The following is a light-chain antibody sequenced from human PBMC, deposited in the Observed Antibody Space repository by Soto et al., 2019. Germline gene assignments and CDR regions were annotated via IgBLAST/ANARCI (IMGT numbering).Light chain of an antibody. CDR3: SSYTTNGTLVV. Sequence: QSALTQAASVSGSPGQSITISCTGTSSDVGGYGFVSWYQQHPGKAPKLIIYEVTKRPSGVSNRFSGSKSGNTASLTISGLQAEDEADYVCSSYTTNGTLVVFGGGTKLTVL. V-gene: IGLV2-14*01. J-gene: IGLJ2*01. CDR2: EVT. CDR1: SSDVGGYGF.